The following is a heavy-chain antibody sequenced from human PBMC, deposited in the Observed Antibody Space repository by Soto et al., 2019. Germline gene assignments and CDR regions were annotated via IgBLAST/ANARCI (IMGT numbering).Heavy chain of an antibody. D-gene: IGHD5-18*01. J-gene: IGHJ6*01. CDR3: ARETGGYSYGRYYYYGMDV. Sequence: SETLSLTCAVYGGSFSGYYWSWIRQPPGKGLEWIGEINHSGSTNYNPSLKSRVTISVDTSKNQFSLKLSSVTAADTAVYYCARETGGYSYGRYYYYGMDVWGQGTTVT. CDR2: INHSGST. V-gene: IGHV4-34*01. CDR1: GGSFSGYY.